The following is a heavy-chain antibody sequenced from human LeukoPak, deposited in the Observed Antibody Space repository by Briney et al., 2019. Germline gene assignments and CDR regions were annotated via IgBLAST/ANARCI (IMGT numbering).Heavy chain of an antibody. CDR3: ARVYCSSTSCYPTRGNWFDP. CDR1: GYTFTSYG. V-gene: IGHV1-18*01. Sequence: ASVKVSCKASGYTFTSYGISWVRQAPGQGLEWMGWISAYNGNTNYAQKLQGRVTMTTDTSTSTAYMELRSLRSDDTAVYYGARVYCSSTSCYPTRGNWFDPWGQGTLVTVSS. D-gene: IGHD2-2*01. J-gene: IGHJ5*02. CDR2: ISAYNGNT.